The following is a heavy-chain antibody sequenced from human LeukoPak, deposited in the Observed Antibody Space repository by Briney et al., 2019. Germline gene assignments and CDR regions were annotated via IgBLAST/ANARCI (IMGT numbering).Heavy chain of an antibody. J-gene: IGHJ6*03. CDR3: ARDLMVRARMDV. D-gene: IGHD3-10*01. V-gene: IGHV4-34*01. CDR1: GGSFSGYY. Sequence: PSETLSLTCAVYGGSFSGYYWSWIRQPPGKGLEWIGEINHSGSTNYNPSLKSRVTISVDTSKNQFSLKLSSVTAADTAVYYCARDLMVRARMDVWGKGTTVTISS. CDR2: INHSGST.